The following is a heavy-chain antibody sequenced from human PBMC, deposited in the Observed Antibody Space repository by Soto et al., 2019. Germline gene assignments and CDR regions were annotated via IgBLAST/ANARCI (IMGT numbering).Heavy chain of an antibody. CDR2: IYYSGST. J-gene: IGHJ3*02. CDR3: ARETSAIWAFDI. Sequence: QVQLQESGPGLVKPSQTLSLTCTVSGGSISSGGYYWSWIRQHPGKGLEWIGYIYYSGSTYYNPSLKSRVTISVDTSKNKFSLKLSSVTAADTAVYYCARETSAIWAFDIWGQGTMVTVSS. CDR1: GGSISSGGYY. V-gene: IGHV4-31*03. D-gene: IGHD3-16*01.